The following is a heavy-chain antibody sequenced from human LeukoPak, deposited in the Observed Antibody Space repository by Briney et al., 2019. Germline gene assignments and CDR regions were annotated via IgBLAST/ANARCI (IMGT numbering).Heavy chain of an antibody. V-gene: IGHV3-30*04. J-gene: IGHJ4*02. D-gene: IGHD5-12*01. CDR1: GFTLSSYA. CDR2: ISYDGSNK. CDR3: ARDRGYSGYADY. Sequence: GGSLRLSCAASGFTLSSYAMHWVRQAPGKGLEWVAVISYDGSNKYYADSVKGRFTISRDNSKNTLYLQMNSLRAEDTAVYYCARDRGYSGYADYWGQGTLVTVSS.